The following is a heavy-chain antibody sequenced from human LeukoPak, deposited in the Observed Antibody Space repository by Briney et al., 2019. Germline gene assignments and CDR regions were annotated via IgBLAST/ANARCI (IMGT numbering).Heavy chain of an antibody. CDR2: MNPNSGNT. Sequence: ASVKVSCKASGYTFTSYDINWVRQATGQGLEWMGWMNPNSGNTGYAQKFQGRVTMTRNTSISTAYMELSSLRSEDTAVYYCASTYHYGSGRRKARWFDPWGQGTLVTVSS. D-gene: IGHD3-10*01. V-gene: IGHV1-8*01. CDR1: GYTFTSYD. CDR3: ASTYHYGSGRRKARWFDP. J-gene: IGHJ5*02.